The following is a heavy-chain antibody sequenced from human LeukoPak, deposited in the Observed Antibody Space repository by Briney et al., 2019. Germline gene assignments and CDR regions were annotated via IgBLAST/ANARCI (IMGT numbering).Heavy chain of an antibody. J-gene: IGHJ4*02. Sequence: HSGGSLRLSCAASGFTFSSYAMSWVRQAPGKGLEWVSAISGSGGSTYYADSVKGRFTISRDNSKNTLYLQINSLRAEDTAVYYCAKGGHYDSSDYWGQGTLVTVSS. CDR3: AKGGHYDSSDY. CDR1: GFTFSSYA. CDR2: ISGSGGST. D-gene: IGHD3-22*01. V-gene: IGHV3-23*01.